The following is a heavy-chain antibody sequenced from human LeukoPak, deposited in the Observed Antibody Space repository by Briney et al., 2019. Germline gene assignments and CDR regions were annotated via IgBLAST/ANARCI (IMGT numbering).Heavy chain of an antibody. D-gene: IGHD3-3*01. CDR1: VGTFSSYA. V-gene: IGHV1-69*05. CDR2: IIPIFGTA. CDR3: ARDGDFWSDWAS. J-gene: IGHJ5*02. Sequence: ASVKVSCKASVGTFSSYAISWVRQAPGQGLEWMGGIIPIFGTANYAQKFQGRVTITTDESTSTAYMELSSLRSEDTAVYYCARDGDFWSDWASWGQGTLVTVSS.